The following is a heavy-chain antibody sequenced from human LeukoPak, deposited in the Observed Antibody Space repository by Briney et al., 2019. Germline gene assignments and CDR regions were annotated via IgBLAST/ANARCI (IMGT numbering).Heavy chain of an antibody. D-gene: IGHD6-19*01. J-gene: IGHJ4*02. V-gene: IGHV4-61*08. CDR2: IYYSGST. Sequence: SETLSLTCTVSGGSISSGDYYWSWIRQPPGKGLEWIGYIYYSGSTNYNPSLKSRVTMSVDTSKNQFSLKLSSVTAADTAVYYCAREHPYSSGWYYFDYWGQGTLVTVSS. CDR3: AREHPYSSGWYYFDY. CDR1: GGSISSGDYY.